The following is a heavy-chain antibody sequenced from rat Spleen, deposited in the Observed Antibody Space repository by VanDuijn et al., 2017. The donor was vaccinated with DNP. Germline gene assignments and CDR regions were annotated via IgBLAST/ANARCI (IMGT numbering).Heavy chain of an antibody. Sequence: EVQLVESGGGLVQPGRSLKLSCAASGFTFSDYYMAWVRQAPGKGLEWIGEVNKDSSRINYSPSLKDKFTISRDNAQNTLYLQVSKLGAEETAIYYGAKGPNYGGSSDYFDYWGQGVMVTVSS. CDR3: AKGPNYGGSSDYFDY. V-gene: IGHV4-2*01. J-gene: IGHJ2*01. D-gene: IGHD1-11*01. CDR1: GFTFSDYY. CDR2: VNKDSSRI.